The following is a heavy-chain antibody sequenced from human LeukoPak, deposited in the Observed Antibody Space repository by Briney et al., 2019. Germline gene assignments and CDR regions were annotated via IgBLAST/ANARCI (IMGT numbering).Heavy chain of an antibody. Sequence: PGGSLRLSYAASGFTFSSYSMNWVRQAPGKGLEWVSSISSSSSYIYYADSVKGRFTISRDNAKNSLYLQMNSLRAEDTAVYYCARAARDCSGGSCPYYFDYWGQGTLVTVSS. D-gene: IGHD2-15*01. V-gene: IGHV3-21*01. CDR1: GFTFSSYS. CDR3: ARAARDCSGGSCPYYFDY. J-gene: IGHJ4*02. CDR2: ISSSSSYI.